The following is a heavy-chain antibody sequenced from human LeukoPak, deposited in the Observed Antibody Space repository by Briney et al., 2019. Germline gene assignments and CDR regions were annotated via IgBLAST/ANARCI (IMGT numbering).Heavy chain of an antibody. CDR1: GFTFSSYS. CDR3: ARLKIAAVSVYYYYMDV. J-gene: IGHJ6*03. D-gene: IGHD6-13*01. V-gene: IGHV3-21*01. CDR2: ISSSSSYI. Sequence: GGSLRLSCAASGFTFSSYSMNWVRQAPGKGLEFVSSISSSSSYIYYADSVKGRFTISRGNAKNSLYLQMNSLRAADTAVYYCARLKIAAVSVYYYYMDVWGKGTTVTVSS.